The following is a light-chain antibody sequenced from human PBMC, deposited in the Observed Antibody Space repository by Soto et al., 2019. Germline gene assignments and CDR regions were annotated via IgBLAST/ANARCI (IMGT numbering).Light chain of an antibody. J-gene: IGLJ3*02. CDR1: SSDVGYYNY. CDR3: SSYTTSSTLV. Sequence: QSALTQPASVSGSPGQSITISCTGTSSDVGYYNYVSWYQHHPGKAPKLMIYEVSNRPSGVSNRFSGSKSGDTASLTISGLQAEDEADYYCSSYTTSSTLVFGGGTKVTVL. V-gene: IGLV2-14*01. CDR2: EVS.